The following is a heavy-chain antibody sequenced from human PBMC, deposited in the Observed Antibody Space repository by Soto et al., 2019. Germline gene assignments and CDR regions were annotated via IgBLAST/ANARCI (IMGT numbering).Heavy chain of an antibody. CDR3: AREQQLGQNALDS. Sequence: PGGSLRLSCAASGFTFSVYRMHWVRQAPGKGLVWVSRIKSDGSRTNYADSVKGRFTISRDNAKNTLYLQMNSLRPEDTAVYYCAREQQLGQNALDSWGQGTMVTVSS. CDR2: IKSDGSRT. CDR1: GFTFSVYR. V-gene: IGHV3-74*01. D-gene: IGHD6-13*01. J-gene: IGHJ3*02.